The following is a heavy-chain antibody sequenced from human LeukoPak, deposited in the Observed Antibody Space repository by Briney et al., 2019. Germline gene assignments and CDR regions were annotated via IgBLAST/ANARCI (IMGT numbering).Heavy chain of an antibody. CDR3: ARVRVDVVRGARYGMDV. CDR2: INHGGST. Sequence: PSETLSLTCAVYGETFSDFHWSWIRQSPRKGLEWIGEINHGGSTNYNPSLTSRVTISVDTSKNQFSLRLSSVTAADTAVYYCARVRVDVVRGARYGMDVWGKGTTVTVSS. CDR1: GETFSDFH. D-gene: IGHD3-10*01. J-gene: IGHJ6*04. V-gene: IGHV4-34*01.